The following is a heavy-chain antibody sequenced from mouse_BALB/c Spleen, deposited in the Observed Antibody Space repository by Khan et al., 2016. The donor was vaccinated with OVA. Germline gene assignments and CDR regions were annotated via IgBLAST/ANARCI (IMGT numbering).Heavy chain of an antibody. V-gene: IGHV1-77*01. Sequence: VELVESGAELARPGASVKLSCKASGYTFTDYYLNWVKQRTGQGLEWIGDIYPGSGNTYYNERFKGKATLTADKSSSTAYMQLSSLTSEDSAVYFCARSGTGSFAYWGQGTLVTVSA. J-gene: IGHJ3*01. CDR1: GYTFTDYY. CDR2: IYPGSGNT. D-gene: IGHD4-1*01. CDR3: ARSGTGSFAY.